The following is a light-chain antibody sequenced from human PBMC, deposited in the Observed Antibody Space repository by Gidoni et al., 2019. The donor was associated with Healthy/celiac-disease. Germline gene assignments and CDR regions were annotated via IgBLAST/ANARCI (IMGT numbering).Light chain of an antibody. CDR3: NSRDSSGNLYVV. CDR1: SLRSYY. J-gene: IGLJ2*01. Sequence: SSELTQDPAVYVALGQTVRITCQGDSLRSYYASGYQHKPGQAPVLVIYGKNNRPSGIPDRFSGSSSGNTASLTITGAQAEDEADYYCNSRDSSGNLYVVFGGGTKLTVL. V-gene: IGLV3-19*01. CDR2: GKN.